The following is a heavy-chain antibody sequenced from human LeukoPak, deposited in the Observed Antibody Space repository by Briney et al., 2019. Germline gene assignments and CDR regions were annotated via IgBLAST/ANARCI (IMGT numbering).Heavy chain of an antibody. Sequence: TGGSLRLSCAASGFTFSSYGMSWVRQAPGKGLEWVSGISGSGGSTYYADSVKGRFTISRDNAKNSLYLQMNSLRAEDTAVYYCARVGYGSGSDDWGQGTLVTVSS. CDR3: ARVGYGSGSDD. CDR2: ISGSGGST. D-gene: IGHD3-10*01. V-gene: IGHV3-23*01. J-gene: IGHJ4*02. CDR1: GFTFSSYG.